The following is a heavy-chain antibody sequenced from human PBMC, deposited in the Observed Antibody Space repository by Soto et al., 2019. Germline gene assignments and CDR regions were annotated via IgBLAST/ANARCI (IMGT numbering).Heavy chain of an antibody. V-gene: IGHV3-30*18. CDR3: AKDGRGGDYYDSSGYYYDYYYGMDV. CDR1: GFTFSSYG. J-gene: IGHJ6*02. D-gene: IGHD3-22*01. Sequence: QVQLVESGGGVVQPGRSLRLSCAASGFTFSSYGMHWVRQAPGKGLEWVAVISYDGSNKYYADSVKGRFTISRDNSKNTLYLQMNSLRAEDTAVHYCAKDGRGGDYYDSSGYYYDYYYGMDVWGQGTTVTVSS. CDR2: ISYDGSNK.